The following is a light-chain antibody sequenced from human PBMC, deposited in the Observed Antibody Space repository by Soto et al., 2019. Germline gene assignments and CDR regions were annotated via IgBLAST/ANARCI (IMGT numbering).Light chain of an antibody. CDR1: QSVNSNY. J-gene: IGKJ1*01. CDR3: QQYAGSLSWT. CDR2: GSS. V-gene: IGKV3-20*01. Sequence: ELVLTQSPGTLSLSPGERATLSCRASQSVNSNYLVWYQQNPGQAPRLLIYGSSIRATGIPDRFSGSGSGTDFTLTISRLEPEDFAVYYGQQYAGSLSWTFGQGTKVDIK.